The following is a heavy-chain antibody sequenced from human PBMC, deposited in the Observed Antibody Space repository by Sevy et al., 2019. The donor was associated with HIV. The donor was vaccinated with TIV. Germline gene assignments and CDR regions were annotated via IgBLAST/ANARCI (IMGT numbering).Heavy chain of an antibody. J-gene: IGHJ5*02. CDR3: ARKYYDILTGYYRFDP. V-gene: IGHV5-51*01. Sequence: GESLKISCKGSGYSFTSYWIGWVRQMPGKGLEWMGIIYPGDSDTRYSPSFQGQVTISAVKSISTAYLQWSSLKDSDTAMYYCARKYYDILTGYYRFDPWGQGTLVTVSS. CDR2: IYPGDSDT. D-gene: IGHD3-9*01. CDR1: GYSFTSYW.